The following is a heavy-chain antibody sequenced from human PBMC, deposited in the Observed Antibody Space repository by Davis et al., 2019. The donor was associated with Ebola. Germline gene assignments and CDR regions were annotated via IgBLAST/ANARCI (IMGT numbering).Heavy chain of an antibody. CDR1: GFTFSSYA. D-gene: IGHD3-10*01. V-gene: IGHV3-23*01. J-gene: IGHJ6*04. Sequence: GASLKISCAASGFTFSSYAMSWVRQAPGKGLEWVSAISGSGGSTYYADSVKGRFTISRDNSKNTLYLQMNSLRAEDTAVYYCARGVRGVILDDGMDVWGKGTTVTVSS. CDR2: ISGSGGST. CDR3: ARGVRGVILDDGMDV.